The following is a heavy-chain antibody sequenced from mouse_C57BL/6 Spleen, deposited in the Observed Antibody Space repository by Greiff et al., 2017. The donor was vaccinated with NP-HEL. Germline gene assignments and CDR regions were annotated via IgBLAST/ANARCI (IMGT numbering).Heavy chain of an antibody. CDR2: INPSNGGT. CDR3: ARRTIYYYDYGGYAMDY. CDR1: GYTFTSYW. J-gene: IGHJ4*01. Sequence: QVQLQQPGTELVKPGASVKLSCKASGYTFTSYWMPWVKQRPGQGLEWIGNINPSNGGTNYNEKFKSKATLTVDKSSSTAYMQHSSLTSEESAVYYCARRTIYYYDYGGYAMDYWGQGTSVTVSS. V-gene: IGHV1-53*01. D-gene: IGHD2-4*01.